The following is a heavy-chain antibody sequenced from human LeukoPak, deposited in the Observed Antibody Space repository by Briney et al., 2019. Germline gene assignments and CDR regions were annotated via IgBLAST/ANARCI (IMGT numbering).Heavy chain of an antibody. CDR2: ISSSSSTI. J-gene: IGHJ1*01. CDR1: GFTFSSYS. D-gene: IGHD3-22*01. V-gene: IGHV3-48*02. Sequence: PGGSLRLSCAASGFTFSSYSMNWVRQAPGKGLEWVSYISSSSSTIYYADSVKGRFTISRDNAKNSLYLQMSSLRDEDTAVYYCARDRYFDSSGYYLPYFQHWGQGTLVTVSS. CDR3: ARDRYFDSSGYYLPYFQH.